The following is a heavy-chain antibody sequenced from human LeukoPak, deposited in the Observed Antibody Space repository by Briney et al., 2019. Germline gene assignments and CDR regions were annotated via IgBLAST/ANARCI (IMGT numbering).Heavy chain of an antibody. D-gene: IGHD3-22*01. J-gene: IGHJ4*02. Sequence: PGGSLRLSCAASGFTFSTYWMTWVRQAPGKGLEWVANIKQGGSAKYYVDSLRGRFSIFRDKVKNALFLQMNSLSAEDTAVYYCARCPYDSTGYYSVPSHLDYWGQGTLVTVSS. CDR1: GFTFSTYW. V-gene: IGHV3-7*01. CDR2: IKQGGSAK. CDR3: ARCPYDSTGYYSVPSHLDY.